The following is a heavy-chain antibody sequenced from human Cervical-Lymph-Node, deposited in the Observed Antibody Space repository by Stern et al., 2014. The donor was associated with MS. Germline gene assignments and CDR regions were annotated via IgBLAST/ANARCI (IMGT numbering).Heavy chain of an antibody. V-gene: IGHV3-23*04. CDR3: GVAGNY. Sequence: EVQLVESGGGLVQPGGSLRLSCAGSGFTFSSSAMNWVRQAPGKGLEWVSGISVNGRNTYYAGSVKGRFTISRDTSTHTLYLQMNSLRADDTAVYYCGVAGNYWGQGTLVTVSS. CDR1: GFTFSSSA. D-gene: IGHD1-1*01. CDR2: ISVNGRNT. J-gene: IGHJ4*02.